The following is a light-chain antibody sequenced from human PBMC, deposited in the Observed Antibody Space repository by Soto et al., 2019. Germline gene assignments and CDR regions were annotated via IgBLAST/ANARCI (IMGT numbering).Light chain of an antibody. V-gene: IGKV3-15*01. J-gene: IGKJ1*01. CDR3: QQYNNGPWT. CDR1: QSVSSN. CDR2: GAS. Sequence: EIVLTQSPGTLSLSPWERATLSCRASQSVSSNLAWYQQKPGQAPRLLIYGASTRATGVPARFSGSGSGTEFILTISSPQSEDFVVYYCQQYNNGPWTFGQGTKVDIK.